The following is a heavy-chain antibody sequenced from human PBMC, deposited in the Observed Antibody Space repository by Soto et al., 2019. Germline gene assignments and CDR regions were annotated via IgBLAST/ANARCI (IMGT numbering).Heavy chain of an antibody. CDR2: INHSGST. Sequence: SETLSLTCAVYGGSFSGCYWSWIRQPPGKGLEWIGEINHSGSTNYNPSIKSRVTISVDTSKNQFSLKMRSVTAADTVVYYCARGYGSGSYYLTPPFDYWGQGTLVTVSS. V-gene: IGHV4-34*01. D-gene: IGHD3-10*01. CDR3: ARGYGSGSYYLTPPFDY. J-gene: IGHJ4*02. CDR1: GGSFSGCY.